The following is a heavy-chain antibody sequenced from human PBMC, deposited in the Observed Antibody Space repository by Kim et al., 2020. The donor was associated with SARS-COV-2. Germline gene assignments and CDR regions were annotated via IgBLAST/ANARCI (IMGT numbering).Heavy chain of an antibody. D-gene: IGHD2-2*01. V-gene: IGHV4-59*01. Sequence: KSRVTISVDTSKNQFSLKLSSVTAADTAVYYCARAGVVVPAANRYWYFDLWGRGTLVTVSS. J-gene: IGHJ2*01. CDR3: ARAGVVVPAANRYWYFDL.